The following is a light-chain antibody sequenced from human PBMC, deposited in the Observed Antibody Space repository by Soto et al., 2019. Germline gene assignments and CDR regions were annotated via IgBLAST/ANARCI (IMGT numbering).Light chain of an antibody. CDR2: GAN. CDR3: QSYDMSMNNHV. Sequence: QSVLTQPPSVSGAPGQGVPISCPGRSSNIGALYDVHWYQHLPGTAPNLLIYGANNRPPGVPARSSGSRSATQASLPTIGLQAEDEADYYCQSYDMSMNNHVFGTGTKVTVL. V-gene: IGLV1-40*01. J-gene: IGLJ1*01. CDR1: SSNIGALYD.